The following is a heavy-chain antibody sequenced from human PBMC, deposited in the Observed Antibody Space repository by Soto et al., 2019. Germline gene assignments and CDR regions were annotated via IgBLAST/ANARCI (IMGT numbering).Heavy chain of an antibody. V-gene: IGHV4-59*01. CDR1: GDSMSSYY. CDR2: IYYSGST. Sequence: PSETLSLTCTVSGDSMSSYYWSWIRQPPGKGLEWFGYIYYSGSTTYNPSLRSRVTMSVDTSKNQFSLRLSSVTAADTAVYYCARAKSNYQTFDHWGQGSQVTVSS. J-gene: IGHJ4*02. D-gene: IGHD4-4*01. CDR3: ARAKSNYQTFDH.